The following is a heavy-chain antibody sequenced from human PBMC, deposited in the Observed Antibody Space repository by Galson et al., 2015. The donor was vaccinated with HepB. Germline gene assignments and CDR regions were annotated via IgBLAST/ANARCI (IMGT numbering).Heavy chain of an antibody. CDR3: AAVRQQLPTSRNWYFDL. D-gene: IGHD6-13*01. J-gene: IGHJ2*01. CDR1: GFTFTSSA. V-gene: IGHV1-58*01. CDR2: IVVGSGNT. Sequence: SVKVSCKASGFTFTSSAVQWVRQARGQRLEWIGWIVVGSGNTNYAQKFQERVTITRDMSTSTAYMELSSLRSEDTAVYYCAAVRQQLPTSRNWYFDLWGRGTLVTVSS.